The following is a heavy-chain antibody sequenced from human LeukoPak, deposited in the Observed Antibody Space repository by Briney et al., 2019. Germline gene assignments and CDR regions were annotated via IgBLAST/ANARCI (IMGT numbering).Heavy chain of an antibody. J-gene: IGHJ6*02. CDR1: GYTFTDYY. CDR2: INPNSGGT. Sequence: ASVKVSCKASGYTFTDYYMHWVRQAPGQGLEWMGWINPNSGGTNYAQKFQGRVTMTRDTSISTAYMELSRLRSDDTAVYYCARDRKAPNYYYGMDVWGQGTTVTVSS. CDR3: ARDRKAPNYYYGMDV. V-gene: IGHV1-2*02.